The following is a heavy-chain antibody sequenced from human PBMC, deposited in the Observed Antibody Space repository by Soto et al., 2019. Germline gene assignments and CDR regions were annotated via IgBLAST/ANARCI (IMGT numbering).Heavy chain of an antibody. CDR1: GFTFSSYA. V-gene: IGHV3-30-3*01. J-gene: IGHJ6*02. CDR2: ISYDGSNK. Sequence: GGSLRLCCAASGFTFSSYAMHWVRQAPGKGLEWVAVISYDGSNKYYADSVKGRFTISRDNSKNTLYLQMNSLRAEDTAVYYCARDGYCSSTSCYTNYYYYGMDVWGQGTTVTVSS. D-gene: IGHD2-2*02. CDR3: ARDGYCSSTSCYTNYYYYGMDV.